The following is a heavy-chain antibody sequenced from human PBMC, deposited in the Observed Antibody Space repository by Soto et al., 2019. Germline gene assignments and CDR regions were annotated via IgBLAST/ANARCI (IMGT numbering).Heavy chain of an antibody. V-gene: IGHV1-3*01. CDR1: GYVCTGYS. CDR2: INCDNCDT. D-gene: IGHD3-16*01. Sequence: QVQLVQSGAEVKKPGASVKVSCKASGYVCTGYSMHWVRQAPGQSLGWLGWINCDNCDTRLSQKLQGRVTITRDTSASTAYMELSSLRSEDTAVYYCARPYNYNDGLEDWGQGTLVTVSS. CDR3: ARPYNYNDGLED. J-gene: IGHJ4*02.